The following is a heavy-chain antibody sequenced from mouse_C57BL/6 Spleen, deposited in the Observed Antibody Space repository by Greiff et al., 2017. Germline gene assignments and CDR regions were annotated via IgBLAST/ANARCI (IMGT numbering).Heavy chain of an antibody. V-gene: IGHV5-9*01. CDR2: ISGGGGNT. Sequence: EVMLVESGGGLVKPGGSLKLSCAASGFTFSSYTMSWVRQTPEKRLEWVATISGGGGNTYYPDSVKGRFTISRDNAKNTLYLQMSSLRSEDTALYDCARHGGGTFDYWGQGTTLTVSS. J-gene: IGHJ2*01. CDR1: GFTFSSYT. CDR3: ARHGGGTFDY. D-gene: IGHD4-1*01.